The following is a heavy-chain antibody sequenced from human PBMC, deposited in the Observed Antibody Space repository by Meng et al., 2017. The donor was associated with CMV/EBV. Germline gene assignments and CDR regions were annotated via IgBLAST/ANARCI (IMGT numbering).Heavy chain of an antibody. D-gene: IGHD3-10*01. J-gene: IGHJ4*02. Sequence: QERVESGRGLVKPSVHLFLTCIVCGGSISSSSYYWGWIRQPPGKGLEWMWSIYYSGSTYYNPSLKSRVPISVDTSKNQFYLKLSSVTAADTAGYYCASLAGDYWGQGTLVTVS. V-gene: IGHV4-39*07. CDR3: ASLAGDY. CDR2: IYYSGST. CDR1: GGSISSSSYY.